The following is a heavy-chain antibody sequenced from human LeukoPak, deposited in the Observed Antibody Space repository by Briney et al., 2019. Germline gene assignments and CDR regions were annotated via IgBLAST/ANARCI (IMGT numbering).Heavy chain of an antibody. CDR1: GFTFTSSA. D-gene: IGHD3-3*01. CDR3: ARDRVPYYDFWSGYSD. V-gene: IGHV1-58*02. J-gene: IGHJ4*02. CDR2: IVVGSGNT. Sequence: ASVKVSCKASGFTFTSSAMQWVRQARGQRLEWIGWIVVGSGNTNYAQKFQERVTITRDMSTSTAYMELSSLRSEDTAVYYCARDRVPYYDFWSGYSDWGQGTLVTVSS.